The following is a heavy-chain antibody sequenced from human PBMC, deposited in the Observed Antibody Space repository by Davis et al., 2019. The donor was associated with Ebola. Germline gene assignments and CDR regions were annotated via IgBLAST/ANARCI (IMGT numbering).Heavy chain of an antibody. CDR2: INPNSGGT. Sequence: ASVKVSCKASGYTLTGYYMHWVRQAPGQGLEWMGWINPNSGGTNYAQKFQGRVTMTRDTSISTAYMELSRLRSDDTAVYYCARDGGAYYDFWSGYYGDDYWGQGTLVTVSS. D-gene: IGHD3-3*01. CDR3: ARDGGAYYDFWSGYYGDDY. V-gene: IGHV1-2*02. CDR1: GYTLTGYY. J-gene: IGHJ4*02.